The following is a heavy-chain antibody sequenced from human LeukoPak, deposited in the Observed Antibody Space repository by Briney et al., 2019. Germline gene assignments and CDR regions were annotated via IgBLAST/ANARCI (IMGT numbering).Heavy chain of an antibody. Sequence: PSETLSLTCTVSGGSISSGGYSWSWIRQHPGKGLEWIGYIYYSGSTYYNPSLKSRVTISVDTSKNQFSLKLSSVTAADTAVYYCARAMNWFDPWGQGTLVTVSS. CDR1: GGSISSGGYS. J-gene: IGHJ5*02. V-gene: IGHV4-31*03. CDR3: ARAMNWFDP. CDR2: IYYSGST.